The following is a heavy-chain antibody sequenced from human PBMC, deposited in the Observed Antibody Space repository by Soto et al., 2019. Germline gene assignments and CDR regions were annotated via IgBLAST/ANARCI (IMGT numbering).Heavy chain of an antibody. CDR3: ARVGAAAGTTGWFDP. V-gene: IGHV1-46*01. J-gene: IGHJ5*02. D-gene: IGHD6-13*01. CDR1: GYTFTSYY. CDR2: INPSGGST. Sequence: ASVKVSCKASGYTFTSYYMHWVRQAPGQGLEWMGIINPSGGSTSYAQKFQGRVTMTRDTSISTAYMELSRLRSDDTAVYYCARVGAAAGTTGWFDPWGQGTLVTVSS.